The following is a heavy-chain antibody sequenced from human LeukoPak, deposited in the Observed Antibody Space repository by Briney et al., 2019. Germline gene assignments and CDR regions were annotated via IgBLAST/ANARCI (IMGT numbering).Heavy chain of an antibody. D-gene: IGHD4-11*01. CDR1: GDSFISYT. J-gene: IGHJ4*02. V-gene: IGHV3-48*01. CDR2: IGCGGSRI. Sequence: GGSLRLSCAGSGDSFISYTMIWVRQAPGKGLEWISYIGCGGSRIYYADSVKGRFGISRDDSKASLYLHMNSLRAEDTAIYYCAREYDSRARFDYWGQGNLVTVSS. CDR3: AREYDSRARFDY.